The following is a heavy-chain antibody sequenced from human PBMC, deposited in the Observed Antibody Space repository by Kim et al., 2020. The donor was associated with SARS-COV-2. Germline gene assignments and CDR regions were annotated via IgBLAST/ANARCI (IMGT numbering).Heavy chain of an antibody. D-gene: IGHD3-22*01. CDR3: ARGGYYYDSRGYSYFDY. Sequence: VKGRVTIARVNARNTLYLKMTSLRAEDTAVYYCARGGYYYDSRGYSYFDYWGQGTLVTVSS. V-gene: IGHV3-74*01. J-gene: IGHJ4*02.